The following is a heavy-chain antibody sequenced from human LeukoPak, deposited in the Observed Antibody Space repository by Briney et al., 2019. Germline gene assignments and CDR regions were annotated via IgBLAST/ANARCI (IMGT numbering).Heavy chain of an antibody. J-gene: IGHJ5*02. D-gene: IGHD5/OR15-5a*01. V-gene: IGHV3-11*01. CDR3: ARVVSSRSAVGFGP. CDR1: GFIFSYYY. CDR2: ITSDNTV. Sequence: GGSLRLSCAASGFIFSYYYMSWLRDAPGKGLEWVSYITSDNTVYYADSVKGRFTISRDNPKNSIYLQMNSLRYGDTAFYYCARVVSSRSAVGFGPWGQGTLVTVSS.